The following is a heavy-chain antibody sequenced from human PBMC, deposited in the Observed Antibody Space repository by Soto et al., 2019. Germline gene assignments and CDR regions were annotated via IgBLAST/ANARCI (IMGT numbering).Heavy chain of an antibody. CDR3: ARTLDYFDY. CDR2: IYYSGST. Sequence: SETLSLTCTVSGGSISSYYWSWIRQPPGKGLEWIGYIYYSGSTNYNPSLKSRVTISVDTSKNQFSLKLSSVTAADTAVYYCARTLDYFDYWGQGTLVTVSS. V-gene: IGHV4-59*08. CDR1: GGSISSYY. J-gene: IGHJ4*02.